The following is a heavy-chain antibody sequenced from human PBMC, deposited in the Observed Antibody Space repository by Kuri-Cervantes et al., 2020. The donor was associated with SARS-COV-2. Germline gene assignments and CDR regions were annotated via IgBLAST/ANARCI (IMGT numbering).Heavy chain of an antibody. J-gene: IGHJ3*02. V-gene: IGHV4-61*01. CDR2: IYYSGST. D-gene: IGHD3-10*01. CDR3: AIGQGFQHAFDI. Sequence: SETLSLTCTVSGGSVSSGSYYWSWIRQPPGKGLEWIGYIYYSGSTNYNPSLKSRVTISVDTTKNQFSLKPGSVSAADTAVYYCAIGQGFQHAFDIWGQGTMVTVSS. CDR1: GGSVSSGSYY.